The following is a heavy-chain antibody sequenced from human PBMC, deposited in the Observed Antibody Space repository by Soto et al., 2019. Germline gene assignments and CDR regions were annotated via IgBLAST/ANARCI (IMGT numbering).Heavy chain of an antibody. J-gene: IGHJ5*02. CDR3: AKDGGADGYRGNWLDP. CDR1: GGTFSNYA. CDR2: IIPIFGTT. D-gene: IGHD5-12*01. Sequence: QVQLVQSGAEVKKPGSSVKVSCKASGGTFSNYAITWVRQAPGQALEWVGRIIPIFGTTNVAQKFQGRVTITADESTTTANMELGGLSPDDAAVYYCAKDGGADGYRGNWLDPWGQGTLGTVSA. V-gene: IGHV1-69*15.